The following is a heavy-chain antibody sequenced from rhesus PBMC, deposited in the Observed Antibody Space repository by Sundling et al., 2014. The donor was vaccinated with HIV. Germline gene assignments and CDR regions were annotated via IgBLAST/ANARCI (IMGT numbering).Heavy chain of an antibody. J-gene: IGHJ4*01. D-gene: IGHD3-3*01. CDR2: ISGDGEKI. CDR1: GGSISGNY. CDR3: ARGEDVFQLLVLVTSPSYFVQ. Sequence: QLQLQESGPGLVKPSETLSLTCAVSGGSISGNYWGWFRQPPGKGLQWIGRISGDGEKIDYNPSLKSRITLSRDTSKNHFSLRVNSVTAADTAKYYCARGEDVFQLLVLVTSPSYFVQLGPRESWSPSPQ. V-gene: IGHV4-173*01.